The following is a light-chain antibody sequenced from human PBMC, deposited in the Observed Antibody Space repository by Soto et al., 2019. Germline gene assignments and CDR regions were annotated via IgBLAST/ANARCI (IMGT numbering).Light chain of an antibody. CDR1: QSISSW. Sequence: DIQMTQSPSTLSASVGDRVTITCRASQSISSWLAWYQQKPGKAPKLLIYKASSLESGVPSRFSGSGSGTEFTLTISSLQADDFATYYCQPYNSYSWTFGQGTKVEIK. V-gene: IGKV1-5*03. J-gene: IGKJ1*01. CDR2: KAS. CDR3: QPYNSYSWT.